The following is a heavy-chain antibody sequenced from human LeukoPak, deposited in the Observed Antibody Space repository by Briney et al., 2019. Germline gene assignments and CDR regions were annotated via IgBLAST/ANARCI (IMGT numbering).Heavy chain of an antibody. Sequence: SETLSLTCTVSGGSININTYYWGWIRQPPGKGLEWIGSIYYSGSTYYNPSLKSRVTISIDTSKNQFSLKLSSVTAADTAVYYCARASHGWYFDLWGRGTLVTVSS. J-gene: IGHJ2*01. V-gene: IGHV4-39*07. CDR3: ARASHGWYFDL. CDR1: GGSININTYY. D-gene: IGHD6-6*01. CDR2: IYYSGST.